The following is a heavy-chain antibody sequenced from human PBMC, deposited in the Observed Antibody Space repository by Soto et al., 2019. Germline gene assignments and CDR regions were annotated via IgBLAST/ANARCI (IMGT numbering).Heavy chain of an antibody. CDR1: GFTFSSYS. D-gene: IGHD2-15*01. Sequence: EVQLVESGGGLVQPGGSLRLSCAASGFTFSSYSMNWVRQAPGKGLEWVSYISSSSSTIYYADAVKGRFTISRDNAKNSLYWQMNSLRAEDTAVYYCARVRGDCSGGSCYPYYFDYWGQGTLVTVSS. CDR3: ARVRGDCSGGSCYPYYFDY. J-gene: IGHJ4*02. CDR2: ISSSSSTI. V-gene: IGHV3-48*01.